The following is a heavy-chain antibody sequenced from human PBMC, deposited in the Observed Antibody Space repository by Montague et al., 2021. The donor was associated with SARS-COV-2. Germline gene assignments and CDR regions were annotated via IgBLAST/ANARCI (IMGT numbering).Heavy chain of an antibody. Sequence: SLRLSFAASGFTFSTYAVHWVRQAPGKGREWVAIMSHDGSYEHYADSVKGRFTISRDSSKNTLHLQMNSLTAEDTAVYYCAVQPRDSSAWHPFDYWGQGTLVTVSS. CDR1: GFTFSTYA. D-gene: IGHD6-19*01. J-gene: IGHJ4*02. CDR2: MSHDGSYE. V-gene: IGHV3-33*01. CDR3: AVQPRDSSAWHPFDY.